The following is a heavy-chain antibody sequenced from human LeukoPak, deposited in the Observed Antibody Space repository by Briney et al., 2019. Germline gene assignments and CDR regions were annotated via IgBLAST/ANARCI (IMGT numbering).Heavy chain of an antibody. Sequence: GESLKISCKGSGYSFTSYWIGWVRQMPGKGLEWMGIIYPGDSDTRYSPSFQGQVTISADKSISPAYLQWSSLKASDTAMYYCARAPLQYCSGGSCQSPPDYWGQGTLVTVSS. CDR1: GYSFTSYW. J-gene: IGHJ4*02. V-gene: IGHV5-51*01. CDR3: ARAPLQYCSGGSCQSPPDY. CDR2: IYPGDSDT. D-gene: IGHD2-15*01.